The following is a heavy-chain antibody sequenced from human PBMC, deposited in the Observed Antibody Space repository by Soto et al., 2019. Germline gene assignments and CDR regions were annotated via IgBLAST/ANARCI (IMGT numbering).Heavy chain of an antibody. CDR2: IFTRDSET. CDR3: ARGYFDSGHGYDL. Sequence: GSLKISCKGPGHLFNNHWIGWVRQTPGKGLEWMGLIFTRDSETKTSPSFQGHVSFSVDNSINTAYLQWTSLKTADTGMYFCARGYFDSGHGYDLWGQGTLVTVSS. D-gene: IGHD3-10*01. CDR1: GHLFNNHW. J-gene: IGHJ5*02. V-gene: IGHV5-51*01.